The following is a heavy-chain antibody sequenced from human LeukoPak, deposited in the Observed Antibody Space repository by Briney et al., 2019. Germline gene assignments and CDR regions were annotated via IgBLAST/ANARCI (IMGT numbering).Heavy chain of an antibody. CDR3: ARGPVTRFEI. D-gene: IGHD4-17*01. V-gene: IGHV3-53*01. CDR1: GFTVSSNY. CDR2: IYSGGTT. Sequence: AGGSLRLSCAASGFTVSSNYMSWVRQARGKGLEWVSVIYSGGTTYYADSVKGRFTISRDNSNNTLYLQMNSLRAEDTAVYYCARGPVTRFEIWGQGTMVTVSS. J-gene: IGHJ3*02.